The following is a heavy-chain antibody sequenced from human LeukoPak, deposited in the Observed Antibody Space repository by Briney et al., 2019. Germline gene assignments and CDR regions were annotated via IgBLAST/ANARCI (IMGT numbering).Heavy chain of an antibody. CDR2: ISAYNGNT. Sequence: ASVKVSCKASGYTFTGYYMHWVRQAPGQGLEWMGWISAYNGNTNYAQKLQGRVTMTTDTSTSTAYMELRSLRSDDTAVYYCARADVYYYMDVWGKGTTVTVSS. J-gene: IGHJ6*03. CDR3: ARADVYYYMDV. V-gene: IGHV1-18*04. CDR1: GYTFTGYY.